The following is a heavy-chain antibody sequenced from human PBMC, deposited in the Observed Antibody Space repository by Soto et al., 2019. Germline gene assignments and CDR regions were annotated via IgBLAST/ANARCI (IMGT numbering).Heavy chain of an antibody. CDR1: GFPFTSSA. CDR3: AADRQYYYGSGSYRSYYYGMDV. Sequence: ASVKVSCKASGFPFTSSAVQWLRQARGQRLEWIGWIVVGSGNTNYAQKFQERVTITRDMSKSTAYMELSSLRSEDTAVYYCAADRQYYYGSGSYRSYYYGMDVWGQGTTVTVSS. D-gene: IGHD3-10*01. J-gene: IGHJ6*02. V-gene: IGHV1-58*01. CDR2: IVVGSGNT.